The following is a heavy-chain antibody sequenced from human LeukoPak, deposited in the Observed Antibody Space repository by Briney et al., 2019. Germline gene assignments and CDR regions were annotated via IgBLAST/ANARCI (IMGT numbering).Heavy chain of an antibody. J-gene: IGHJ6*04. CDR2: IIPIFGTA. Sequence: SVKVSCKASGGTFSSYAISWVRQAPGQGLEWMGGIIPIFGTANYAQKFQGRVTITADESTSTAYMELSSLGSEDTAVYYCARDAHTSLVVPAAMIGYYGMDVWGKGTTVTVSS. CDR1: GGTFSSYA. D-gene: IGHD2-2*01. V-gene: IGHV1-69*13. CDR3: ARDAHTSLVVPAAMIGYYGMDV.